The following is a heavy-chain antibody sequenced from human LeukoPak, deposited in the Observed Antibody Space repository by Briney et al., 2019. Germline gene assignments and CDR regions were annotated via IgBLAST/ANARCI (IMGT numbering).Heavy chain of an antibody. J-gene: IGHJ4*02. Sequence: GRSLRLSCAASGFTFSSYGMHWVRQAPGKGLEWVAVIWNDGSNKYYADSVKGRFTISRDSSENTVYLQMNSLRAEDTAVYYCATRSPALDYWGQGTLVTVSS. CDR3: ATRSPALDY. CDR1: GFTFSSYG. V-gene: IGHV3-33*08. D-gene: IGHD2-2*01. CDR2: IWNDGSNK.